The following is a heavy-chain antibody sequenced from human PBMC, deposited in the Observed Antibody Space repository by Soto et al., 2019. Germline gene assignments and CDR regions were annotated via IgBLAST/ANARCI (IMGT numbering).Heavy chain of an antibody. V-gene: IGHV5-10-1*03. D-gene: IGHD3-3*01. J-gene: IGHJ6*02. Sequence: EVKLVQSGAEVKKAGEPLRISCQASGYSFSTYWIRWVRQRPGKGLEWMGMIAPGDSESIYSPSSQGHVTFSVEESISTPYLHWRSLKASDTATYYCPRHGPDKIFGWDVWGQGTTVIVSS. CDR2: IAPGDSES. CDR3: PRHGPDKIFGWDV. CDR1: GYSFSTYW.